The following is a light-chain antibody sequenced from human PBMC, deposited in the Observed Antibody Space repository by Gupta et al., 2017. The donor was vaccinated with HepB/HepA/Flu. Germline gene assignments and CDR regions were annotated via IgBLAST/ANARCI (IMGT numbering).Light chain of an antibody. Sequence: EIVLTQSPGTLSLSPGERATPSCRASQSVSSNYLAWYQQKPGQATRLLIHSASDRATGIPNKFSGSGSGTDFTLTSRRLEPEDFAVYYCQQYSSSPYTFGQGTELEIK. CDR1: QSVSSNY. V-gene: IGKV3-20*01. CDR3: QQYSSSPYT. J-gene: IGKJ2*01. CDR2: SAS.